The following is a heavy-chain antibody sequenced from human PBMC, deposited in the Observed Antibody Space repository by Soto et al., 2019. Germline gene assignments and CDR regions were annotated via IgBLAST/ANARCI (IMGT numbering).Heavy chain of an antibody. V-gene: IGHV4-39*06. CDR2: IYYSGST. D-gene: IGHD6-6*01. Sequence: SETLSLTCTVSGGSISSSSYYWGWIRQPPGKGLEWIGSIYYSGSTYYNPSLKSRVTISVDTSKNQFPLKLSSVTAADTAVYYCARGQMPALSQCYSSSSVPWSDPWGKGTLVTVAS. CDR1: GGSISSSSYY. J-gene: IGHJ5*02. CDR3: ARGQMPALSQCYSSSSVPWSDP.